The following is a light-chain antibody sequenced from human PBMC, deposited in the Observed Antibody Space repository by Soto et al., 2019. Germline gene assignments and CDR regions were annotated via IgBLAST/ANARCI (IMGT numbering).Light chain of an antibody. CDR1: QNINNW. Sequence: DIQMTQSPSTLSASAGDRVTITCRASQNINNWLAWYQQKPGKAPKLLIYDASTLESGVLSRFSGSGSGAEFTLTVSRLQPDDSASYYCQQYNSYPWTFGQGTKVEIK. CDR2: DAS. J-gene: IGKJ1*01. V-gene: IGKV1-5*01. CDR3: QQYNSYPWT.